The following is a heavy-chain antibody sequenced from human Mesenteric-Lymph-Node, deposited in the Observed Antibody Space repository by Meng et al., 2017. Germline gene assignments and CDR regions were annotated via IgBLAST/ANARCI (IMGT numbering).Heavy chain of an antibody. J-gene: IGHJ6*02. CDR3: ARPPDYGDYGYYGVDV. CDR2: ISGSGGST. Sequence: GESLKIPCAASGFTFGNYAMTWVRQAPGKGLEWVSTISGSGGSTYYADSVKGRFTISRDNSKNTLYLQMNRLRVEDTAVYYCARPPDYGDYGYYGVDVWGQGTTVTVSS. CDR1: GFTFGNYA. V-gene: IGHV3-23*01. D-gene: IGHD4-17*01.